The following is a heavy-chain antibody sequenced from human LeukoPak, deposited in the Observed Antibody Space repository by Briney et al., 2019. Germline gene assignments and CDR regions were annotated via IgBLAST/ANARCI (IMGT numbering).Heavy chain of an antibody. CDR1: GFTFSRDW. D-gene: IGHD3-10*01. Sequence: GGSLRLSCAASGFTFSRDWMHWVRQAPGKGLVWVSRMNSDGSTTNYADSVKGRFTISRDNSENTLHLQMNSLRAEDTAVYYCAKSLSPFYYGSGSVSSGVDYWGQGTLVTVSS. CDR3: AKSLSPFYYGSGSVSSGVDY. CDR2: MNSDGSTT. V-gene: IGHV3-74*01. J-gene: IGHJ4*02.